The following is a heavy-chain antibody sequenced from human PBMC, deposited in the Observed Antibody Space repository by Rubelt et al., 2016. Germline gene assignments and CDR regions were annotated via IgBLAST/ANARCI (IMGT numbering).Heavy chain of an antibody. CDR3: ARRASGARGNWYFDL. CDR2: IYYSGST. V-gene: IGHV4-39*01. Sequence: QLQLQESGPGLVKPSETLSLTCTVSGGSISSSSYYWGWIRQPPGKGLEWIGSIYYSGSTYYNPSLKSRVTIFVDTSENQFAWMWSCGPAAAAAVYHCARRASGARGNWYFDLWGRGTLVTVSS. CDR1: GGSISSSSYY. D-gene: IGHD4-17*01. J-gene: IGHJ2*01.